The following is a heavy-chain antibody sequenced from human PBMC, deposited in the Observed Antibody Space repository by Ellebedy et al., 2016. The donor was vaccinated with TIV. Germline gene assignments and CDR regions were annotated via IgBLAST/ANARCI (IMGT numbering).Heavy chain of an antibody. CDR2: IYYSGST. V-gene: IGHV4-39*01. Sequence: SETLSLTCTVSGGSISSSSYYWGWIRQPPGKGLEWIGSIYYSGSTYYNPPLKSRVTISLDKSKNQFSLKLSSVTAADTAVYYCAREEGYCSSTSCFYYYYYGMDVWGQGTTVTVSS. CDR1: GGSISSSSYY. D-gene: IGHD2-2*01. J-gene: IGHJ6*02. CDR3: AREEGYCSSTSCFYYYYYGMDV.